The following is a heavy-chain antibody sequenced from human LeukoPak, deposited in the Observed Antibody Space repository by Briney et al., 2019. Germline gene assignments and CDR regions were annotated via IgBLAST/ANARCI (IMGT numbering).Heavy chain of an antibody. J-gene: IGHJ6*02. Sequence: SVKVSCKASGGTFSSYAISWVRQAPGQGLEWLGGIIPIFGTANYAQKFQGRVTITADESTSTAYMELSSLRSEDTAVYYCARDIRYYYDSSGYYQNYYYGMDVWGQGTTVTVSS. CDR1: GGTFSSYA. D-gene: IGHD3-22*01. V-gene: IGHV1-69*13. CDR2: IIPIFGTA. CDR3: ARDIRYYYDSSGYYQNYYYGMDV.